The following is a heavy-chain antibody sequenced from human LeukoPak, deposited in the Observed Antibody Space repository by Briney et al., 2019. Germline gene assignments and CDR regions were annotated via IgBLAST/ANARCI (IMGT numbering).Heavy chain of an antibody. CDR3: ASGSPGYSSSRQPDAFDI. Sequence: SVKVSCRAFGGTFSSYAISWVRQAPGQGLEWMGGIIPIFGTANYAQKFQGRVTITTDESTSTAYMVLSSLRSEDTAVYYCASGSPGYSSSRQPDAFDIWGQGTMVTVSS. CDR2: IIPIFGTA. CDR1: GGTFSSYA. J-gene: IGHJ3*02. D-gene: IGHD6-13*01. V-gene: IGHV1-69*05.